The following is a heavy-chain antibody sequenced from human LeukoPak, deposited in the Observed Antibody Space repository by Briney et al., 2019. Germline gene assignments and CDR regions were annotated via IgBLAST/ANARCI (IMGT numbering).Heavy chain of an antibody. CDR2: ISYDGSNK. CDR1: GFTFSSYG. Sequence: GGSLRLSCAASGFTFSSYGMHWVRQAPGKGLEWVAVISYDGSNKYYADSVKGRFTISRDNSKNTLYLQMNSLRAEDTAVYYCAKDPNWQVSSWYEGGNWFDPWGQGTLVTVSS. V-gene: IGHV3-30*18. CDR3: AKDPNWQVSSWYEGGNWFDP. J-gene: IGHJ5*02. D-gene: IGHD6-13*01.